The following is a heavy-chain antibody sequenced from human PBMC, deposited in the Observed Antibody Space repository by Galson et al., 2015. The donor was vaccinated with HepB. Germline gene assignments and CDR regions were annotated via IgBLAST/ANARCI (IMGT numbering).Heavy chain of an antibody. CDR3: ATGRFGYCSSTSCYTDPGLGY. D-gene: IGHD2-2*02. J-gene: IGHJ4*02. V-gene: IGHV1-24*01. CDR2: FDPEDGET. CDR1: GYTLTELS. Sequence: SVKVSCKVSGYTLTELSMHWVRQAPGKGLGWMGGFDPEDGETIYAQKFQGRVTMTEDTSTDTAYMELSSLRSEDTAVYYCATGRFGYCSSTSCYTDPGLGYWGQGTLVTVSS.